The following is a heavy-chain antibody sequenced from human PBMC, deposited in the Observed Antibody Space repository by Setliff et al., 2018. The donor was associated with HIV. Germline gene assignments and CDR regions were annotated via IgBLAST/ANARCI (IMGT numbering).Heavy chain of an antibody. CDR1: GASISSSSHH. J-gene: IGHJ6*03. V-gene: IGHV4-39*01. CDR2: IYYTGST. CDR3: ARIVRWELVATSTFFYYYMDV. Sequence: PSETLSLTCTVSGASISSSSHHWAWIRQPPGKGPEYIGNIYYTGSTHHNPSLESRVATSVDTSKNQFSLKLSSVTAADTAVYYCARIVRWELVATSTFFYYYMDVWGKGTTVTVSS. D-gene: IGHD1-26*01.